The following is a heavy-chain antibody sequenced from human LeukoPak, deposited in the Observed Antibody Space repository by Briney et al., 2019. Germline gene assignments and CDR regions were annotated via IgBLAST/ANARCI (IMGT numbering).Heavy chain of an antibody. CDR2: IKQDGSEK. D-gene: IGHD3-22*01. V-gene: IGHV3-7*01. Sequence: PGGSLRLSCAASGFTFSSYWMSWVRQAPGKGLEWVANIKQDGSEKYYVDSVKGRFTISRDNAKNTLYLQMNSLRAEDTAVYYCAKATYYYDSSGYSEIDYWGQGTLVTVSS. CDR3: AKATYYYDSSGYSEIDY. J-gene: IGHJ4*02. CDR1: GFTFSSYW.